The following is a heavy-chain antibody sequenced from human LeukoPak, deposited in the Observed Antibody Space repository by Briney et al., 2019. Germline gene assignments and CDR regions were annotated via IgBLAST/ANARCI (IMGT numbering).Heavy chain of an antibody. Sequence: PGGSLRLSCAASGFTFSNAWMSWVRQAPGKGLEWVGRIKIKTDGGTTDYAAPVKGRFTISRDDSKNTLYLQMNSLKTEDTAVYYCTTVSEYCGGDCYSRFDYWGQGTLVTVSS. J-gene: IGHJ4*02. V-gene: IGHV3-15*01. CDR2: IKIKTDGGTT. CDR3: TTVSEYCGGDCYSRFDY. CDR1: GFTFSNAW. D-gene: IGHD2-21*02.